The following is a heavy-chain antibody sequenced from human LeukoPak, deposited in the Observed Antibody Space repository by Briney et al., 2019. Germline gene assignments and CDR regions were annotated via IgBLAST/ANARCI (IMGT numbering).Heavy chain of an antibody. V-gene: IGHV3-23*01. CDR1: GFTFSSYA. Sequence: GGSLRLSCAASGFTFSSYAMSWVRQAPGKGLEWVSAISGSGGSTYYADSVKGRFTISRDNSKNTLYPQMNSLRAEDTAVYYCAKTPVAAAKYNWFDPWGQGTLVTVSS. J-gene: IGHJ5*02. CDR3: AKTPVAAAKYNWFDP. CDR2: ISGSGGST. D-gene: IGHD6-13*01.